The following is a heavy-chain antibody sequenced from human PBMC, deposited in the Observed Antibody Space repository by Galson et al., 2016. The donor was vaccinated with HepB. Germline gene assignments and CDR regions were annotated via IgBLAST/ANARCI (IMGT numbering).Heavy chain of an antibody. D-gene: IGHD1-7*01. CDR2: ISGSGDRR. CDR1: GFSFSTYA. Sequence: SLRLSCAASGFSFSTYAMSWVRQALGKGLEGVSYISGSGDRRYYADSVKGRFTVSRDNSKNTVYLQMNSLRTEDTAIYYCAKDMRNSVELIVVMLTWGQGTPVTVS. V-gene: IGHV3-23*01. CDR3: AKDMRNSVELIVVMLT. J-gene: IGHJ5*02.